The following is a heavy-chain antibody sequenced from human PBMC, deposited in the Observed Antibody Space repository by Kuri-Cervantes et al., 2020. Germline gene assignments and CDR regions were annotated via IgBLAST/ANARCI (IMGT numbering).Heavy chain of an antibody. J-gene: IGHJ6*02. D-gene: IGHD6-13*01. Sequence: GESLKISCAASGFTFSNFSMNWVRQAPGKGLECVSFITTSSTCISYADSVKGRFTISRDNAKNSLYLQMNSLRAEDTAVYYCARDYYSSSWYDYYYYYGMDVWGQGTTVTVSS. CDR3: ARDYYSSSWYDYYYYYGMDV. CDR2: ITTSSTCI. CDR1: GFTFSNFS. V-gene: IGHV3-21*01.